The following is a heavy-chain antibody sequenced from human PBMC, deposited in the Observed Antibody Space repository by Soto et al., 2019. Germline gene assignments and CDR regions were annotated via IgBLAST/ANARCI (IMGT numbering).Heavy chain of an antibody. CDR2: IIPIFGTA. J-gene: IGHJ5*02. CDR3: AKALTMASPNWFDP. D-gene: IGHD3-10*01. V-gene: IGHV1-69*13. Sequence: GASVKVSCTASGGPFSTYAISWVRQAPGQGLEWMGGIIPIFGTANYAQRFLGRVTISADDSTSTAYMELRSLTSDDTAVYYCAKALTMASPNWFDPWGQGTQVTVAS. CDR1: GGPFSTYA.